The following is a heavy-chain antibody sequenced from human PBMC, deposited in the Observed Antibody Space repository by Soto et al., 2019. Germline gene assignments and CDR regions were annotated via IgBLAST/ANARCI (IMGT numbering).Heavy chain of an antibody. CDR3: ACAWYYYDSSAGYYFDY. Sequence: ASVKVSCKASGYTFTSYAMHWVRQAPGQRLEWMGWINAGNGNTKYSQKFQGRVTITRDTSASTAYMELSSLRSEDTAVYYCACAWYYYDSSAGYYFDYWGQGPLVTVSS. V-gene: IGHV1-3*01. D-gene: IGHD3-22*01. CDR2: INAGNGNT. J-gene: IGHJ4*02. CDR1: GYTFTSYA.